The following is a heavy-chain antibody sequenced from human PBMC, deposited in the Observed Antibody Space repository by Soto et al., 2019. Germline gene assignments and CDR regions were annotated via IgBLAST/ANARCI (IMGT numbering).Heavy chain of an antibody. V-gene: IGHV3-30*03. D-gene: IGHD2-2*01. CDR3: ARDVAMPTGLGLGY. CDR2: VSNDGNRK. Sequence: ESGGGVVQPGRSLRLSCAASGFAFTNYGMHWVRQAPGKGLEWVAFVSNDGNRKYYADSVKGRFTISRDNSENTVYLQMTSLRRDDTAVLYCARDVAMPTGLGLGYWGQGALVTVSS. CDR1: GFAFTNYG. J-gene: IGHJ4*02.